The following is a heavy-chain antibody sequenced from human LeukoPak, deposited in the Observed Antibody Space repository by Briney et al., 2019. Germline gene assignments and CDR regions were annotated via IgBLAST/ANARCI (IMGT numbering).Heavy chain of an antibody. V-gene: IGHV3-48*04. CDR2: VGISSGNT. J-gene: IGHJ4*02. Sequence: GGSLRLSCAASGFTFSDYSMNWVRQAPGKGLEWISYVGISSGNTKYADSVKGRFTISEDSAKNSVFLQMNSLRVEDTAVYYCARDHRYAFDNWGQGTLVTVSS. CDR3: ARDHRYAFDN. D-gene: IGHD5-12*01. CDR1: GFTFSDYS.